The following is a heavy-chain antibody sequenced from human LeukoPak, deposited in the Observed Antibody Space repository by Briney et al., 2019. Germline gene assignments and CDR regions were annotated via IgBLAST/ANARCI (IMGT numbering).Heavy chain of an antibody. CDR3: ARLGFDDSSGWYYFDY. Sequence: SETLSLTCTVSGGSISSSSYYWGWIRQPPGKGLEWIVSIYYSGSTYYNPSLKSRVTISVDTSKNQFSLKLSSVTAADTAVYYCARLGFDDSSGWYYFDYWGQGTLVTVSS. V-gene: IGHV4-39*01. J-gene: IGHJ4*02. D-gene: IGHD6-19*01. CDR2: IYYSGST. CDR1: GGSISSSSYY.